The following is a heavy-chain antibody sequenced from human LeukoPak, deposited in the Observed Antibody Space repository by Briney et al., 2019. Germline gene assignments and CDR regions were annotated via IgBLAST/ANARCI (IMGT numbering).Heavy chain of an antibody. J-gene: IGHJ4*02. Sequence: SSETLSLTCTVSGGSISSYYWSWIRQPPGKGLEWIGYIYYSGSTNYNPSLKSRVTISVDTSKNQFSLKLSSVTAADTAVYYCASGVYDSSGYPYWGQGTLVTVSS. CDR2: IYYSGST. CDR1: GGSISSYY. D-gene: IGHD3-22*01. CDR3: ASGVYDSSGYPY. V-gene: IGHV4-59*08.